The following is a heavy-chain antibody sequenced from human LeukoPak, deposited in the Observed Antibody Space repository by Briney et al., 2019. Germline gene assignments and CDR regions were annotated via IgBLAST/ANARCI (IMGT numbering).Heavy chain of an antibody. V-gene: IGHV4-59*12. CDR3: ARDLWFGELLGMDV. D-gene: IGHD3-10*01. CDR2: IYYNGRT. CDR1: GRSFSGYY. Sequence: PSETLSLTCAVYGRSFSGYYWSWIRQPPGKGLEWIGYIYYNGRTDYNPSLKSRVTISVDTSKNQFSLKLSSVTAADTAVYYCARDLWFGELLGMDVWGKGTTVTISS. J-gene: IGHJ6*04.